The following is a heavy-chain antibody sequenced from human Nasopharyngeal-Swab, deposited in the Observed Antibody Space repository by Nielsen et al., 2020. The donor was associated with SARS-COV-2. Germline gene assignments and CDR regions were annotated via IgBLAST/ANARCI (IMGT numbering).Heavy chain of an antibody. CDR3: ARDGEWLRTLNYFDY. V-gene: IGHV3-30*04. CDR2: ISYDGSNK. J-gene: IGHJ4*02. Sequence: GESLKISCAASGFTFSSYAMHWVRQAPGKGLEWVAVISYDGSNKYYADSVKGRFTISRDNSKNTLYLQMNSLRAEDTAVYYCARDGEWLRTLNYFDYWGQGTLVTVSS. D-gene: IGHD5-12*01. CDR1: GFTFSSYA.